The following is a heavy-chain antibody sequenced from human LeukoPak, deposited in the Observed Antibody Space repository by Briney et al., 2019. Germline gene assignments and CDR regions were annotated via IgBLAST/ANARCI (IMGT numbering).Heavy chain of an antibody. CDR2: MSHSESP. CDR1: GASINRSSYS. CDR3: ARQPPYSSTFDI. Sequence: PSETLSLTCTVSGASINRSSYSWAWIRQPPGKELEWIGSMSHSESPYYNPSLRRRVTISVEKSKNQLSLRLTSVTAADRAVYYCARQPPYSSTFDIWGQGTMVTVSS. V-gene: IGHV4-39*01. D-gene: IGHD2-21*01. J-gene: IGHJ3*02.